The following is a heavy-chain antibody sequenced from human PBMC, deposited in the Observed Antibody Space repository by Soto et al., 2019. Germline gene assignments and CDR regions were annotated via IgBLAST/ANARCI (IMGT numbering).Heavy chain of an antibody. CDR2: IIPIFGTP. J-gene: IGHJ6*02. CDR1: GGTFTSYA. CDR3: ARNGTGTTNYYYGMDV. V-gene: IGHV1-69*06. Sequence: QVQLVQSGAEVKKPGSSVMVSCKASGGTFTSYAISWVRQAPGQGLDWMGGIIPIFGTPNYAQKFQGRVTITADKSTSTAYMELSSLRSEDTAVYYCARNGTGTTNYYYGMDVWGQGTTVTVSS. D-gene: IGHD1-7*01.